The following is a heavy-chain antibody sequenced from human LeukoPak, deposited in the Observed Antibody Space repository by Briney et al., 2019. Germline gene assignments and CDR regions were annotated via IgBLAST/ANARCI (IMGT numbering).Heavy chain of an antibody. CDR2: ISWNSGSI. J-gene: IGHJ3*02. CDR3: ARGTYIVGLPDAFDI. Sequence: GGSLRLSCAASGFTFDDYAMHWVRQAPGKGLEWVSGISWNSGSIGYADSVKGRFTISRDNAKNSLYLQMNSLRAEDTAVYYCARGTYIVGLPDAFDIWGQGTMVTVSS. D-gene: IGHD1-26*01. CDR1: GFTFDDYA. V-gene: IGHV3-9*01.